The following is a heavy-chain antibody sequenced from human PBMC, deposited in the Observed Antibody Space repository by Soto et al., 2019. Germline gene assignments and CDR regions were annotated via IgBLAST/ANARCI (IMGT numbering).Heavy chain of an antibody. V-gene: IGHV4-39*01. J-gene: IGHJ4*02. CDR2: IYYSGST. Sequence: TSETLSLTCTVSGGSLSSSSYYWGWIRQPPGKGLEWIGSIYYSGSTYYNPSLKSRVTISVDTSKNQFSLKLSSVTAADTAVYYCVRQPITFFGVVIMVSHRHEYFDYWGQGTLVTVSS. CDR1: GGSLSSSSYY. D-gene: IGHD3-3*01. CDR3: VRQPITFFGVVIMVSHRHEYFDY.